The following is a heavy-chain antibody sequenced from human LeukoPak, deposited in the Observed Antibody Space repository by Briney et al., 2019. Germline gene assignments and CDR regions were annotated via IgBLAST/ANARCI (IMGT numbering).Heavy chain of an antibody. D-gene: IGHD5-24*01. V-gene: IGHV3-43D*03. CDR3: AKDGRDGYNYGEGYFDY. CDR2: ISWDGGST. CDR1: GFTFSSYA. Sequence: GGSLRLSCAASGFTFSSYAMHWVRQAPGKGLEWVSLISWDGGSTYYADSVRGRFTISRDNSKNSLYLQMNSLRAEDTALYYCAKDGRDGYNYGEGYFDYWGQGTLVTVSS. J-gene: IGHJ4*02.